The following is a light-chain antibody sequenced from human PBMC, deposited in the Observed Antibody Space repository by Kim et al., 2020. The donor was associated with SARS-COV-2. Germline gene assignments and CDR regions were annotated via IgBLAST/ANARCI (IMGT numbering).Light chain of an antibody. CDR3: HHYGSSPPT. J-gene: IGKJ2*01. CDR1: QNVSPPS. V-gene: IGKV3-20*01. Sequence: EIVLTQSPGTLSLSTGERATLSCRASQNVSPPSVAWYQQKPGQAPRLVIYGASSRATGIPDRFSGSGSGTDFTLTISRLEPEDFAVYHCHHYGSSPPTFGQGTKREI. CDR2: GAS.